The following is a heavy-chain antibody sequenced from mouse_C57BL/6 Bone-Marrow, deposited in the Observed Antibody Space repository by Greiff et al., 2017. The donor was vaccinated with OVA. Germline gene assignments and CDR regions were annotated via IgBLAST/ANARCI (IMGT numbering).Heavy chain of an antibody. Sequence: VQLQQSGAELVKPGASVKLSCTASGFNIKDYYMHWVKQKTEQGLEWIGRIDPEDGETKYDPKFQGKATITADTSSNTAYLQLSSLTSEDTAVYYCARYYGQGAFAYWGQGTLVTVSA. V-gene: IGHV14-2*01. CDR2: IDPEDGET. CDR3: ARYYGQGAFAY. D-gene: IGHD1-1*02. CDR1: GFNIKDYY. J-gene: IGHJ3*01.